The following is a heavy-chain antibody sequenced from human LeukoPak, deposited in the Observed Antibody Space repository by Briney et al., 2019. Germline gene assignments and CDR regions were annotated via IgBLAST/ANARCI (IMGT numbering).Heavy chain of an antibody. Sequence: GGSLRLSCAASGFTVSGNYMSWVRQAPGKGLEWVSVIYSGGSTYYADSVKGRFTISRDNSKNTLYLQMKSLRAEDTAVYYCARDPLHWNDGVDDSFDIWGQGTMVTVSS. V-gene: IGHV3-66*01. CDR2: IYSGGST. CDR3: ARDPLHWNDGVDDSFDI. J-gene: IGHJ3*02. CDR1: GFTVSGNY. D-gene: IGHD1-1*01.